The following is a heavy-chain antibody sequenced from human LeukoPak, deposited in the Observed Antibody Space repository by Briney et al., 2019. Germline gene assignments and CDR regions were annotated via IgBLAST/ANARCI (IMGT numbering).Heavy chain of an antibody. D-gene: IGHD1-26*01. J-gene: IGHJ4*02. Sequence: ASVKVSCKASGYTFTGHYMHWVRQAPGQGLEWMGWINLNRGGTNYAQKFQGRVTMTRDASISTAYMELSRLRSDDTAVYYCARVLSWERPLGLWGQGTLVTVSS. CDR1: GYTFTGHY. V-gene: IGHV1-2*02. CDR2: INLNRGGT. CDR3: ARVLSWERPLGL.